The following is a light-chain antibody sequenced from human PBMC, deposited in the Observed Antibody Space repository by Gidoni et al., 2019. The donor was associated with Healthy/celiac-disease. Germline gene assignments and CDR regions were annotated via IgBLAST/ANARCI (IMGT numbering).Light chain of an antibody. J-gene: IGKJ5*01. Sequence: IVSTQSSGTLAFSPGARPTLTCRASQSVSSSYLPWYQHKPCQAPRLRLYGASTRATGIPSRFSGSGSGTDFTLTISRLEPEDFSVYYCQRYCSSPITLXPXTRLEIK. CDR2: GAS. V-gene: IGKV3-20*01. CDR1: QSVSSSY. CDR3: QRYCSSPIT.